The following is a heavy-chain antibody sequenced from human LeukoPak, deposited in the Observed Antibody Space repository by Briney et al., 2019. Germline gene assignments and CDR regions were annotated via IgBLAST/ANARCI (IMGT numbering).Heavy chain of an antibody. J-gene: IGHJ4*02. Sequence: SQTLSLTCTVSGGSISSGGYYWSWIRQYPGKGLEWIGYIYYSGSTYYNPSLKSRVTILVDKSKNQFSLKLSSVTAADTAVYYCARGNYYYDNGYWGQGTLVTVSS. V-gene: IGHV4-31*03. CDR3: ARGNYYYDNGY. D-gene: IGHD3-22*01. CDR1: GGSISSGGYY. CDR2: IYYSGST.